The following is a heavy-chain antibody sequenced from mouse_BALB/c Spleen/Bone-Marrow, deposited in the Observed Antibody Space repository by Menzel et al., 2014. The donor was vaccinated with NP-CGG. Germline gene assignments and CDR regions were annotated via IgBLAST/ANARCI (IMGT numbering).Heavy chain of an antibody. CDR3: ARGGLRLPYAMDY. CDR2: INPSSGYA. Sequence: VQLQQSGAELARPGASVKMSCTASGYTFPSYTIHWVKQRPGQGLEWIGYINPSSGYANYNQNFKDKATLTADKSSSTAYMQLSSLTSEDSAVFYCARGGLRLPYAMDYWVKEPQSPSPQ. D-gene: IGHD1-2*01. J-gene: IGHJ4*01. V-gene: IGHV1-4*01. CDR1: GYTFPSYT.